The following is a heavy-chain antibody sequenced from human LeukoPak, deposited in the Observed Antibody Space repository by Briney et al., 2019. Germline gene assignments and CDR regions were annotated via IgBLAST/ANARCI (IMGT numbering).Heavy chain of an antibody. J-gene: IGHJ4*02. CDR3: ARRLPYYYDSSGYDPRLFDY. D-gene: IGHD3-22*01. Sequence: GGSLRLSCAASGFTFSSYSMNWVRQAPGKGLEWVSSISSSSSYIYYADSVKGRFTISRDNAKNSLYLQMNSLRAEDTAVYYCARRLPYYYDSSGYDPRLFDYWGQGTLVTVSS. CDR2: ISSSSSYI. V-gene: IGHV3-21*01. CDR1: GFTFSSYS.